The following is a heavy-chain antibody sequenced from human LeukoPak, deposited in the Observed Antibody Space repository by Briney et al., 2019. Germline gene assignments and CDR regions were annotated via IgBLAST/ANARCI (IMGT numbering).Heavy chain of an antibody. CDR3: AKGGIGTICLDY. CDR2: LTTGGGST. D-gene: IGHD1/OR15-1a*01. Sequence: GGSLRLSCTASGFTFTNYIMSWVRQAPGKGLEWVSSLTTGGGSTYYADSVKGRFTISRDNSKNTLYLQMSSLRAEDTAIYYCAKGGIGTICLDYWGQGILVTVSS. J-gene: IGHJ4*01. V-gene: IGHV3-23*01. CDR1: GFTFTNYI.